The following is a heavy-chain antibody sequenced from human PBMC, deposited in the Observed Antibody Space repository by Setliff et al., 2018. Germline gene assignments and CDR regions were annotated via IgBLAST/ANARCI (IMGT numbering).Heavy chain of an antibody. CDR1: ANTLSTSYY. J-gene: IGHJ6*02. D-gene: IGHD2-21*01. CDR2: IYKGGST. CDR3: ATRTFAVIPHSGLGLDYFYGMDV. V-gene: IGHV4-38-2*01. Sequence: KPSETLSLTCAVSANTLSTSYYWGWVRQPPGKGLEWIGDIYKGGSTYYNPSLRSRVSMSLDTSKGQVSLNLNSVTAADTGVYYCATRTFAVIPHSGLGLDYFYGMDVWGRGTTVTV.